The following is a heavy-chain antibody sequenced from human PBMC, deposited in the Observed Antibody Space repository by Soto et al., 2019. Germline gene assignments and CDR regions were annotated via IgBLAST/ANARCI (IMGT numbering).Heavy chain of an antibody. CDR2: IWYDGSNK. D-gene: IGHD4-17*01. CDR3: ARENYGDYRYYFDY. V-gene: IGHV3-30*02. J-gene: IGHJ4*02. Sequence: GGSLRLSCTVSGFTFNTYGMHWVRQAPGKGLEWVAIIWYDGSNKYYADSVKGRFTISRDNSKNTLYLQMNSLRAEDTAVYYCARENYGDYRYYFDYWGQGTLVTVSS. CDR1: GFTFNTYG.